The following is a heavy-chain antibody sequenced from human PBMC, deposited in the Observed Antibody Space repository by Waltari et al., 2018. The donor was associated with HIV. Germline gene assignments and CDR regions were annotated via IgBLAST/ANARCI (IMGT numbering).Heavy chain of an antibody. J-gene: IGHJ5*02. Sequence: QVQLQQWGAGLLKPSETLSLTCAVYGGSFSGYYWSWIRQPPGKGLEWIGEINHSGSTNYNPSLKSRVTISVDTSKNQFSLKLSSVTAADTAVYYCARGAAAGTDNWFDPWGQGTLVTVSS. D-gene: IGHD6-13*01. CDR2: INHSGST. V-gene: IGHV4-34*01. CDR1: GGSFSGYY. CDR3: ARGAAAGTDNWFDP.